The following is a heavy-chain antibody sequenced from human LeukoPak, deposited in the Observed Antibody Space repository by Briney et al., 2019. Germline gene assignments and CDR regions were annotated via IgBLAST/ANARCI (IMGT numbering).Heavy chain of an antibody. V-gene: IGHV4-4*07. Sequence: PSETLSLTCTVYGGSISSYYWSWIRQPAGKGLEWIGRIYTSGSTNYNPSLKSRVTMSVDTSKNQFSLKLSSVTASDTAVYYCARDYGDPRGYWFDPWGQGTLVTVSS. D-gene: IGHD4-17*01. CDR3: ARDYGDPRGYWFDP. CDR2: IYTSGST. J-gene: IGHJ5*02. CDR1: GGSISSYY.